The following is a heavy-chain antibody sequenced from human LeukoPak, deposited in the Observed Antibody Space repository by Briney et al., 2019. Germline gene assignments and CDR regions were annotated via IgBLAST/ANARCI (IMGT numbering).Heavy chain of an antibody. CDR1: GFTFSSYA. CDR2: ISYDGSNK. J-gene: IGHJ4*02. D-gene: IGHD6-13*01. V-gene: IGHV3-30-3*01. CDR3: ASVYSSSWYDFDY. Sequence: PGGSLRLSCAASGFTFSSYAMHWVRQAPGKGLEWVAVISYDGSNKYYADSVKGRFTISRDNAKNSLYLQMNSLRAEDTAVYYCASVYSSSWYDFDYWGQGTLVTVSS.